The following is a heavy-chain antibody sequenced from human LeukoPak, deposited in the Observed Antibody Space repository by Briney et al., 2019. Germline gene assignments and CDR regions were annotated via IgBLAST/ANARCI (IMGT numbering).Heavy chain of an antibody. CDR1: GGTFSSYA. J-gene: IGHJ4*02. V-gene: IGHV1-69*05. D-gene: IGHD3-22*01. CDR2: IIAIFGTA. CDR3: ARAHSSGYPDYFDY. Sequence: SVKVSCKASGGTFSSYAISWVRQAPGQGLEWMGGIIAIFGTANYAQKSQGRVTITTDESTSTAYMELSSLRSEDTAVYYCARAHSSGYPDYFDYWGQGTLVTVSS.